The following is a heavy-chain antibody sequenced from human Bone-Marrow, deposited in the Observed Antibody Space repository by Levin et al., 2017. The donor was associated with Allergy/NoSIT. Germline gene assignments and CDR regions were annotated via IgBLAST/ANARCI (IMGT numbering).Heavy chain of an antibody. D-gene: IGHD2-2*01. J-gene: IGHJ4*02. CDR3: ARCRRYCSSTSCSYYFDY. CDR2: INHSGST. Sequence: SQTLSLTCAVYGGSFSGYYWSWIRQPPGKGLEWIGEINHSGSTNYNPSLKSRVTISVDTSKNQFSLKLSSVTAADTAVYYCARCRRYCSSTSCSYYFDYWGQGTLVTVSS. V-gene: IGHV4-34*01. CDR1: GGSFSGYY.